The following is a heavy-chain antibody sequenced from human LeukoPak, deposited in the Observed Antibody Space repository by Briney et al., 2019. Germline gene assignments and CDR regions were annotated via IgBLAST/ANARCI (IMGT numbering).Heavy chain of an antibody. J-gene: IGHJ6*03. V-gene: IGHV3-7*01. Sequence: GGSLRLSCAASGFSFSRYWMSWVRQAPGKGLEWVANIKQDGSEKNYVESVKGRFTISRDNAKNSLYLQMNSLRAEDTAVYYCARVRQQLVRLLGRDTTYYYYYYMDVWGKGTTVTVSS. D-gene: IGHD6-13*01. CDR1: GFSFSRYW. CDR2: IKQDGSEK. CDR3: ARVRQQLVRLLGRDTTYYYYYYMDV.